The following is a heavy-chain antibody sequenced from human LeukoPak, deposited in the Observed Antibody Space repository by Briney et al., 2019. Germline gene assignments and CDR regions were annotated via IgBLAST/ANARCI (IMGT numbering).Heavy chain of an antibody. V-gene: IGHV4-59*08. D-gene: IGHD4-23*01. Sequence: PSETLSLTCAVYGGSISSYYWSWIRQPPGKGLEWIGYIYYSGSTNYNPSLKSRVTISVDTSKNQFSLKLSSVTAADTAVYYCAGGNSYHDAFDIWGQGTMVTVSS. CDR3: AGGNSYHDAFDI. CDR1: GGSISSYY. CDR2: IYYSGST. J-gene: IGHJ3*02.